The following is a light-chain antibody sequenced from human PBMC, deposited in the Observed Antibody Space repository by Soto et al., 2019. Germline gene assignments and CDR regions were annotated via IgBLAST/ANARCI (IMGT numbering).Light chain of an antibody. Sequence: EIVLTQSPGTLSLSPGERATLSCRASQSVSSNNLAWYQQRPGQAPRVVIYGASTRATGIPERFSGSGSGTDFPLNISRLEPEDFAVYYCQQYGRSPFTFGLGPKWISN. CDR2: GAS. V-gene: IGKV3-20*01. CDR1: QSVSSNN. CDR3: QQYGRSPFT. J-gene: IGKJ3*01.